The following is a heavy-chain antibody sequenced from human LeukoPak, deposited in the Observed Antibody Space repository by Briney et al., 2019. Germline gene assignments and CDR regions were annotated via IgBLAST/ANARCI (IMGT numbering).Heavy chain of an antibody. CDR2: ISYDGSSK. CDR1: GFTFDDYG. V-gene: IGHV3-30*03. J-gene: IGHJ4*02. Sequence: GGSLRLSCAASGFTFDDYGMSWVRQAPGKGLEWVAVISYDGSSKYYADSVKGRFTISRDNSKNTLYLQMNSLRAEDTAVYYCARAWVMTTVTNLDYWGQGTLVTVSS. D-gene: IGHD4-17*01. CDR3: ARAWVMTTVTNLDY.